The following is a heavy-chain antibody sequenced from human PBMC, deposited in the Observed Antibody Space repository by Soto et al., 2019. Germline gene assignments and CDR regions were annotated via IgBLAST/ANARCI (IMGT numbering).Heavy chain of an antibody. Sequence: SETLSLTCTVSGGSISSSSYYWGWIRQPPGQGLEWIGYIYYSGSTNYNPSLKSRVTISVDTSKNQLSLKLSSVTAADTAVYYCGRGTRTYYVLHWGQGTLVTVSS. CDR2: IYYSGST. CDR3: GRGTRTYYVLH. J-gene: IGHJ1*01. CDR1: GGSISSSSYY. D-gene: IGHD3-3*01. V-gene: IGHV4-61*05.